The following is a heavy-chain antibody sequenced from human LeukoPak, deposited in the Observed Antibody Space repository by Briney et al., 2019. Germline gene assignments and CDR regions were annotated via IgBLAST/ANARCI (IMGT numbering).Heavy chain of an antibody. CDR3: ARALDV. CDR2: IKQYGSQK. J-gene: IGHJ6*02. V-gene: IGHV3-7*01. Sequence: GGSLRLSCAASGFTFSSYGMPWVRQAPGKGLEWVATIKQYGSQKYYVDSVKGRFTISRDNAKNSLYLQMNSLRVEDTAVYYCARALDVWGQGTTVTVSS. CDR1: GFTFSSYG.